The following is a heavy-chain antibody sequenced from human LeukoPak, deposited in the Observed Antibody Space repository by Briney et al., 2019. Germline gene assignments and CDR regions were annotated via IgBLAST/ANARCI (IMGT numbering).Heavy chain of an antibody. D-gene: IGHD6-6*01. CDR3: ARGPNSNWSGLDF. CDR1: GFSFSGHW. V-gene: IGHV3-74*01. CDR2: ISPTGSTT. Sequence: GVSLRLSCTASGFSFSGHWMHWARQLPGKGLVWVSRISPTGSTTSYADSVKGRFTVSRDNAKNTLYLQVNNLRAEDTAVYYCARGPNSNWSGLDFWGQGTLLTVSS. J-gene: IGHJ4*02.